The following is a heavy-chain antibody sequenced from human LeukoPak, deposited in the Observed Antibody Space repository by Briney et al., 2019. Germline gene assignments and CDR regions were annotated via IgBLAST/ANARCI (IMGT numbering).Heavy chain of an antibody. CDR2: INPNSGGT. J-gene: IGHJ4*02. CDR3: ARRSPAVAGTVDY. CDR1: GYTFTGYY. Sequence: ASVKVSCKASGYTFTGYYMHWVRQAPGQGLEWMGWINPNSGGTNYAQKFQGRVTMTRDTSISTAYMELSRLRSDDTAVYYCARRSPAVAGTVDYWGQGTLVTVSS. D-gene: IGHD6-19*01. V-gene: IGHV1-2*02.